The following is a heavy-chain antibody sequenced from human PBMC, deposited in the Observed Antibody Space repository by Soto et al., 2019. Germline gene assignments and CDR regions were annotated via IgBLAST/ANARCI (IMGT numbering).Heavy chain of an antibody. CDR1: GGSISSGGYS. D-gene: IGHD3-22*01. Sequence: SETLSLTCAVSGGSISSGGYSWSWIRQPPGKGLDWIGYIYHSGSTYYNPSLKSRVTISVDRSKNQFSLKLSSVTAADTAVYYCARGPYSMIVVVITENWFDPWGQGTLVTVSS. V-gene: IGHV4-30-2*01. CDR2: IYHSGST. CDR3: ARGPYSMIVVVITENWFDP. J-gene: IGHJ5*02.